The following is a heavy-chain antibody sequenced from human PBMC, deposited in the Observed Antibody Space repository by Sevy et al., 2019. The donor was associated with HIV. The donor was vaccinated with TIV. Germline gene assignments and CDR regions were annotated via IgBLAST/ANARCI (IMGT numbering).Heavy chain of an antibody. CDR2: IFSSGTT. CDR1: GDSISGYY. J-gene: IGHJ6*02. Sequence: SETLSLTCTVSGDSISGYYWNWIRQPAGKGLEWIGRIFSSGTTNYNPSLKSRVTMSIDTSKNQFSLRLRSVTAGDSGGSCWAGDRGGGDCRGGSCYFDYRYYYGMDVWGQGTTVTVSS. CDR3: AGDRGGGDCRGGSCYFDYRYYYGMDV. D-gene: IGHD2-15*01. V-gene: IGHV4-4*07.